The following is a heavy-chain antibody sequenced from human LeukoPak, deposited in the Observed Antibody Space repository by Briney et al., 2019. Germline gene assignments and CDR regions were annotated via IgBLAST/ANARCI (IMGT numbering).Heavy chain of an antibody. CDR2: IIPIFGTA. CDR3: ARGSPMVLADSLGY. Sequence: KISCKGSGGTFSSYAISWVRQAPGQGLEWMGGIIPIFGTANYAQKFQGRVTITADESTSTAYMELSSLRSEDTAVYYCARGSPMVLADSLGYWGQGTLVTVSS. D-gene: IGHD3-10*01. CDR1: GGTFSSYA. V-gene: IGHV1-69*01. J-gene: IGHJ4*02.